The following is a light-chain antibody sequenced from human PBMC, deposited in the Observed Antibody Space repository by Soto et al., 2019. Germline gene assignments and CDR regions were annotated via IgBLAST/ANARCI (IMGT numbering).Light chain of an antibody. Sequence: NFMLTQPHSVSESPGKTVAISCTGSSGSIASNYVQWYQQRPGSAPTTVIYEDNQRPSGVPDRFSGSIDISSNSVSLTISGLKTEDEADYYCQSYDSTNWVFGGGTKLTVL. J-gene: IGLJ3*02. CDR1: SGSIASNY. CDR2: EDN. CDR3: QSYDSTNWV. V-gene: IGLV6-57*02.